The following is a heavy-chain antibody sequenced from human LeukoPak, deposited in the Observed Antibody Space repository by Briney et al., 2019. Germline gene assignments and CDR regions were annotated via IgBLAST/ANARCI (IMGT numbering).Heavy chain of an antibody. D-gene: IGHD2/OR15-2a*01. CDR2: INHSGST. CDR3: ASGLYGLMDV. Sequence: SETLSLTCTVSGGSIRSYYWSWIRQPPGKGLEWIGEINHSGSTNYNPSLKSRVTISVDTSKNQFSLKLSSVTAADTAVYYCASGLYGLMDVWGKGTTVTVSS. J-gene: IGHJ6*04. CDR1: GGSIRSYY. V-gene: IGHV4-34*01.